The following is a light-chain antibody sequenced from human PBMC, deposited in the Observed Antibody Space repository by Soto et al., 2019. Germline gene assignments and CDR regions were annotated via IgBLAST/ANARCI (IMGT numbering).Light chain of an antibody. J-gene: IGKJ3*01. CDR1: QSVSSSY. CDR2: GAS. Sequence: EIVLTQSPGTLSLSPGERATLSCRASQSVSSSYLAWYQQKPGQAPRLLIYGASSRATGIPGRFSGSGSGPDFTLTISRLEPEAFAGYYCQQYGRSPFTFGPGTKVDIK. V-gene: IGKV3-20*01. CDR3: QQYGRSPFT.